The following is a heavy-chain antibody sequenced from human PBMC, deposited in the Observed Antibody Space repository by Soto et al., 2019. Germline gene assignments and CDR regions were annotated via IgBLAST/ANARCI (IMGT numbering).Heavy chain of an antibody. CDR2: IIPVFGTA. J-gene: IGHJ4*01. V-gene: IGHV1-69*13. Sequence: SVKVSCKASGGTFSSYAISWVRPAPGQGLEWMGGIIPVFGTANHAQKFQGRVTITADQSKSTDYMELSSLRSKETAVYYWARYPLADYYDSSVYWEVYWG. D-gene: IGHD3-22*01. CDR1: GGTFSSYA. CDR3: ARYPLADYYDSSVYWEVY.